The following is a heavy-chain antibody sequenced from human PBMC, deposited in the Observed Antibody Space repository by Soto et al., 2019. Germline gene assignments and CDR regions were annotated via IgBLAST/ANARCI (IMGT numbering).Heavy chain of an antibody. V-gene: IGHV1-8*02. CDR1: GFTFTTND. CDR3: AREVVEVTSIWLDP. J-gene: IGHJ5*02. CDR2: MNVNTDST. D-gene: IGHD1-1*01. Sequence: QVQLVQSGAEMKTPGASVKVSCKARGFTFTTNDIHWVRQAPGQRLEWMGWMNVNTDSTDSAEDFEGRLTMTWNTSISTAYMELTDLTSEDTAVYYCAREVVEVTSIWLDPWGQGTHLTVSS.